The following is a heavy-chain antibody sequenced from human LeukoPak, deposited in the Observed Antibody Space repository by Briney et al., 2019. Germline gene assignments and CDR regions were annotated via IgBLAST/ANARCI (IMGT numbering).Heavy chain of an antibody. D-gene: IGHD4-17*01. CDR3: TRGDVGYYGYFDH. V-gene: IGHV3-74*01. Sequence: GGSLRLSCAASGFTLSSYWMHWVRQVPGKGLVWVSRINTDGSSTSYADSVKGRFTISRDNARNTLYLEMNSLRTEDTAAYYCTRGDVGYYGYFDHWGQGTLVTVSS. CDR1: GFTLSSYW. J-gene: IGHJ4*02. CDR2: INTDGSST.